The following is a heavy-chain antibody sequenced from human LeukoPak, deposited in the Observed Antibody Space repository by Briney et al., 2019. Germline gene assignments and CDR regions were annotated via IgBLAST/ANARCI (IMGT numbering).Heavy chain of an antibody. CDR3: ARDYFSRAALLGYFDL. D-gene: IGHD2-15*01. CDR2: VSSTSSFI. J-gene: IGHJ2*01. V-gene: IGHV3-21*01. CDR1: GFTFGDYA. Sequence: GGSLRLSCTASGFTFGDYAMSWFRQAPGKGLEWVSCVSSTSSFIYYADSVKGRFTISRDNAKNSLYLQMNSLRAEDTAVYYCARDYFSRAALLGYFDLWGRGTLVTVSS.